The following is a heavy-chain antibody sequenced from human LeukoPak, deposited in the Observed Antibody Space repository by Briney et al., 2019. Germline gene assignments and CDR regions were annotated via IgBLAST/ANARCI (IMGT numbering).Heavy chain of an antibody. CDR2: ISSDGSDS. D-gene: IGHD6-19*01. V-gene: IGHV3-74*01. CDR3: ARDLRGAVAAPIDY. CDR1: GFIFSDYW. J-gene: IGHJ4*02. Sequence: GGSLRLSCTASGFIFSDYWMHWVRQAPGKGLVWVSRISSDGSDSSYADSVRGRFTISRDNAKNTLYLQMNSLRAEDTAVYYCARDLRGAVAAPIDYWGQGTLVTVSS.